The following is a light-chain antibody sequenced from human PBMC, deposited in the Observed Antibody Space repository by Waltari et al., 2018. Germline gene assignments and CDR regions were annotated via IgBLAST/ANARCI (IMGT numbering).Light chain of an antibody. Sequence: QSALTQPPSASGSPGQSVTIPCTGTSNDLGGYNFVPWYQQHPGKAPKLMIFEVTKRPSGVPDRFAGSKSGNTASLTVSGLQAEDEADYYCTSYAGSNKAVFGGGTKLTVL. CDR2: EVT. V-gene: IGLV2-8*01. CDR1: SNDLGGYNF. J-gene: IGLJ2*01. CDR3: TSYAGSNKAV.